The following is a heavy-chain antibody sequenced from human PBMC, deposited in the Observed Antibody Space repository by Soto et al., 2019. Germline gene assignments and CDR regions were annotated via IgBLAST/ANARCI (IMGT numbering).Heavy chain of an antibody. CDR3: ARSDQPTYYDFWSGYYPFDY. D-gene: IGHD3-3*01. J-gene: IGHJ4*02. Sequence: VQLVESGGGVVQPGRSLRLSCAASGFTFSSYAMHWVRQAPGKGLEWVAVISYDGSNKYYADSVKGRFTISRDNSKNTLYLQMNSLRAEDTAVYYCARSDQPTYYDFWSGYYPFDYWGQGTLVTVSS. CDR2: ISYDGSNK. V-gene: IGHV3-30-3*01. CDR1: GFTFSSYA.